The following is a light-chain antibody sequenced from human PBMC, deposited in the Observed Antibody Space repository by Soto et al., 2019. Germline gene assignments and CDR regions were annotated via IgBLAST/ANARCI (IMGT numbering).Light chain of an antibody. V-gene: IGLV1-51*01. CDR1: SSNIGNNY. J-gene: IGLJ1*01. Sequence: QSVLTQPPSVSAAPGQKVTISCSGSSSNIGNNYVSWYQQLPGTAPKLLICDNDQRPSGIPDRFSGSKSGTSATLGITGLQTGDEAGYYCGTWDSSLSVYVFGTGTKLTVL. CDR3: GTWDSSLSVYV. CDR2: DND.